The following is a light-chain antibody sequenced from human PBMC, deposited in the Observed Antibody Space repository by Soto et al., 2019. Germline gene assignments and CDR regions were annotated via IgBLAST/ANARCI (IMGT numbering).Light chain of an antibody. J-gene: IGKJ4*01. CDR1: QILNGGS. Sequence: EIVLTQSPGTLSLSPGDRDALSCRTTQILNGGSLAWYQVKPGQAPRLLMYDSSIRAAGVPNRFSGSGSGTDFTLTISRLETEDFAVYYCQLYGSSPELTFGGGTKVEIK. CDR2: DSS. V-gene: IGKV3-20*01. CDR3: QLYGSSPELT.